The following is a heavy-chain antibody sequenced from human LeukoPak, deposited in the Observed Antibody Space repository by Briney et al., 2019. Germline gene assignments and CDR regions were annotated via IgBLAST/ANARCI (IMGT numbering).Heavy chain of an antibody. CDR3: ARSPNNYDILTGPFDP. D-gene: IGHD3-9*01. CDR2: IYSGGST. Sequence: GGSLRLSCAASGFTVSSNYMSWVRQAPGKGLEWVSVIYSGGSTYYADSVKGRFTISRDNSKNTLYLQMNSLRAEDTAVYYCARSPNNYDILTGPFDPWGQGTLVTVSS. CDR1: GFTVSSNY. V-gene: IGHV3-53*01. J-gene: IGHJ5*02.